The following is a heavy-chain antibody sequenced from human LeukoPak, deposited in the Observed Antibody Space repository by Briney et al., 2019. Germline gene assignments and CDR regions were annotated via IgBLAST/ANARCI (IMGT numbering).Heavy chain of an antibody. CDR3: AKAVGFTVTTWFDY. CDR1: GFILRSYA. J-gene: IGHJ4*02. V-gene: IGHV3-23*01. CDR2: ISGSGDST. D-gene: IGHD4-17*01. Sequence: PGGSLRLSCAASGFILRSYAMSWVRQAPGKGLQWVSDISGSGDSTSYADSVKGRFTISRDNSKNTLYLQMNSLRAEDTAVYYCAKAVGFTVTTWFDYWGQRTLVTVSS.